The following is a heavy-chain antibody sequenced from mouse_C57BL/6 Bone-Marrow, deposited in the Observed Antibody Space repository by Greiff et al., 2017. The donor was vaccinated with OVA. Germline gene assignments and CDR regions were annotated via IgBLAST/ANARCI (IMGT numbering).Heavy chain of an antibody. J-gene: IGHJ2*01. Sequence: QVQLKESGAELARPGASVKLSCKASGYPFPSYGISWVKQRTGQGLEWIGEISPRSGNTYYNEKFKGKATLTADKSSSTAYMELRSLTSEDSAVDFCARCFDGYYFDYWGQGTTLTVSS. CDR3: ARCFDGYYFDY. CDR2: ISPRSGNT. CDR1: GYPFPSYG. D-gene: IGHD2-3*01. V-gene: IGHV1-81*01.